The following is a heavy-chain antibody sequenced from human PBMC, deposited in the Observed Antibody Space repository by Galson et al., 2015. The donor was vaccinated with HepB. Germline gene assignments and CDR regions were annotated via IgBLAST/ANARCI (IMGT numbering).Heavy chain of an antibody. CDR1: RYSFTSYW. CDR2: IDPSDSYT. D-gene: IGHD4-17*01. V-gene: IGHV5-10-1*01. Sequence: QSGAEVKKPGESLRISCKGSRYSFTSYWISWVRQMPGKGLEWMGRIDPSDSYTNYSPSFQGHVTISADKSISTAYLQWSSLKASDTAMYYCARHAADDYGDYYFDYWGQGTLVTVSS. J-gene: IGHJ4*02. CDR3: ARHAADDYGDYYFDY.